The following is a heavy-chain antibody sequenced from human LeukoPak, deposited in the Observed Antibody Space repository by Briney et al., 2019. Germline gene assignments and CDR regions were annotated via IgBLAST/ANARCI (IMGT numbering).Heavy chain of an antibody. D-gene: IGHD2-15*01. CDR3: TRRVCRGGSCSFDY. Sequence: QPGGSLKLSCAASGFSFSGSDMHWVRLASGKGLEWVGRVRGKADNYATAYAASVTGRFTISRDDSKSTAYLQMDSLRNEDTAVYYCTRRVCRGGSCSFDYWGQGTLVTVSS. V-gene: IGHV3-73*01. CDR1: GFSFSGSD. J-gene: IGHJ4*02. CDR2: VRGKADNYAT.